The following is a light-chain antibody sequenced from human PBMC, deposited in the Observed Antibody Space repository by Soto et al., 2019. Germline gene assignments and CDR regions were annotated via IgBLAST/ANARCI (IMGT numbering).Light chain of an antibody. J-gene: IGKJ4*01. CDR3: KLFLSYPLP. CDR2: EAS. CDR1: QRISSW. V-gene: IGKV1-5*03. Sequence: DIQMTQSPSTLSASVGDRDTITCRASQRISSWLAWYQQKPGKAPKLLIYEASILQSGVPSGFSGSGSGTDFPLTISSLSLIVFATYNCKLFLSYPLPFGGGTKV.